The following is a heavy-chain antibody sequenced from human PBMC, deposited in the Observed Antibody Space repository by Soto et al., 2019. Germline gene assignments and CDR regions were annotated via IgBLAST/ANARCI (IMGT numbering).Heavy chain of an antibody. CDR1: GFTFSSYA. J-gene: IGHJ6*02. CDR2: ISNDGSNK. CDR3: ARDRWELEDYSYGMDV. D-gene: IGHD1-26*01. V-gene: IGHV3-30-3*01. Sequence: QVQLVESGGGVVQPGRSLRLSCAASGFTFSSYAMHWVRQAPGKGLEWVAVISNDGSNKYYADSVKGRFTISRDNSKNTLYLQMNSLRAGDTAVYYCARDRWELEDYSYGMDVWGQGTTVTVSS.